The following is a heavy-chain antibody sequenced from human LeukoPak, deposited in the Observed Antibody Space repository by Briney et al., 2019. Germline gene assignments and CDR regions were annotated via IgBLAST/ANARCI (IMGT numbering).Heavy chain of an antibody. CDR1: GYTFTSYG. Sequence: VASVKVSCKASGYTFTSYGISWVRQAPGQGLEWMGWTSAYNGNTNYAQKLQGRVTMTTDTSTSTAYMELRSLRSDDTAVYYCARVSPDYVWGSYRYNYDYWGQGTLVTVSS. CDR2: TSAYNGNT. J-gene: IGHJ4*02. CDR3: ARVSPDYVWGSYRYNYDY. D-gene: IGHD3-16*02. V-gene: IGHV1-18*01.